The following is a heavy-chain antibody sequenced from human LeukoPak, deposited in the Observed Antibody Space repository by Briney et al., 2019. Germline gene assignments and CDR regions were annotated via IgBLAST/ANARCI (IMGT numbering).Heavy chain of an antibody. CDR1: GGSISSGDYY. CDR2: IYYSGST. CDR3: ARDGGTMIGAFDI. D-gene: IGHD3-22*01. J-gene: IGHJ3*02. V-gene: IGHV4-30-4*01. Sequence: PSQTLSLTCTVSGGSISSGDYYWSWIRQPPGKGLEWIGYIYYSGSTYYNPSLKSRVTILVDTSKNQFSLKLSSVTAADTAVYYCARDGGTMIGAFDIWGQGTMVTVSS.